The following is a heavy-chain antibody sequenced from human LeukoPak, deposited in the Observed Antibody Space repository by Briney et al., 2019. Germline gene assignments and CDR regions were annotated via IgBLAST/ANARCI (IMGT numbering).Heavy chain of an antibody. V-gene: IGHV4-4*02. Sequence: PSETLSLTCAVSGGSISSSNWWSWVRQPPGKGLEWIGEIYHSGSTNYNPSLKSRVTVSVDKSKNQFSLKLSSVTAADTAVYYCARYYSGSYSYYLDYWGQGTLVTVSS. CDR3: ARYYSGSYSYYLDY. CDR1: GGSISSSNW. J-gene: IGHJ4*02. D-gene: IGHD1-26*01. CDR2: IYHSGST.